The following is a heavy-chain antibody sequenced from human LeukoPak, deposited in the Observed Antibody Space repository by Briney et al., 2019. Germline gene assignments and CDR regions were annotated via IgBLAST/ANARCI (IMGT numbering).Heavy chain of an antibody. CDR1: GGSISSGSYY. D-gene: IGHD5-18*01. CDR2: IYTSGST. Sequence: SETLSLTCTVSGGSISSGSYYWSWIRQPAGKGLEWIGRIYTSGSTNYNPSLKSRVTISVDTSKNQFSLKLSSVTAADTAVYYCARDLGRGHSYGINWFDPWGQGTLVTVSS. J-gene: IGHJ5*02. CDR3: ARDLGRGHSYGINWFDP. V-gene: IGHV4-61*02.